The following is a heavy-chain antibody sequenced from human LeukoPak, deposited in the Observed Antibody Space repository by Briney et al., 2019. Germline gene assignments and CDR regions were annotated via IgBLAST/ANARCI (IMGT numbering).Heavy chain of an antibody. Sequence: PGGSLRLSCAASGFTFSSYSMNWVRQAPGKGLEWVSSISSSSSYIYYADSVKGRFTISRDNAKNSLYLQMNSLRAEDTAVYYCARDRKGWGSYRFDYWGQGTLVTVSS. CDR3: ARDRKGWGSYRFDY. CDR1: GFTFSSYS. D-gene: IGHD3-16*02. V-gene: IGHV3-21*01. J-gene: IGHJ4*02. CDR2: ISSSSSYI.